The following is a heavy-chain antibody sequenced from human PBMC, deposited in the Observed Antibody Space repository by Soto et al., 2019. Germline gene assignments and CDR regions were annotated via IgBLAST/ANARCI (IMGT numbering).Heavy chain of an antibody. Sequence: GGSLRLSFAASGFTFDDYGMSWVRQAPGKGLEWVSGINWNGGSTGYADSVKGRFTISRDNAKNSLYLQMNSLRAEDTALYHYARGGGDCSSTSCYFDYWGQGTLVTVSS. CDR2: INWNGGST. V-gene: IGHV3-20*02. CDR3: ARGGGDCSSTSCYFDY. D-gene: IGHD2-2*01. J-gene: IGHJ4*02. CDR1: GFTFDDYG.